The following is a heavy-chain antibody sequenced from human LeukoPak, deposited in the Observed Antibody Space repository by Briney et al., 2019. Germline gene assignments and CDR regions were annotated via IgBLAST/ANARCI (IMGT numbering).Heavy chain of an antibody. CDR2: ISSSGSAI. J-gene: IGHJ4*02. CDR3: ATPLPFDY. Sequence: PGGSLRLSCTASGFTFSSYEMNWVRQAPGKGLEWVSYISSSGSAIYYADSVKGRFTVSRDNAKNSLYLQMNSLRAEDTAVYYCATPLPFDYWGQGTLVTVSS. CDR1: GFTFSSYE. V-gene: IGHV3-48*03.